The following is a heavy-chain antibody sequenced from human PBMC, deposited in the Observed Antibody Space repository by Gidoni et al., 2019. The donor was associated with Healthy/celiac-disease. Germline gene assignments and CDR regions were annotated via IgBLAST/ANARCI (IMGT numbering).Heavy chain of an antibody. J-gene: IGHJ4*02. D-gene: IGHD4-17*01. CDR2: ISGSGGST. Sequence: VQLLYSGGGLVQPVGSLILSCASSGFTFSRYAMSWVRQAPGKGLEWVSAISGSGGSTYDADSVKGRFTISRDNYKNTLYRKMNSMRAEETAVYYCAKEGYGGLFDYWGQGTLVTVSS. CDR3: AKEGYGGLFDY. V-gene: IGHV3-23*01. CDR1: GFTFSRYA.